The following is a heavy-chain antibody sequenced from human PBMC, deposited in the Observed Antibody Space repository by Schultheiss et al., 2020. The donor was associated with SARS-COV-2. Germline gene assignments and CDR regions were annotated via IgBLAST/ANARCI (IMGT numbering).Heavy chain of an antibody. J-gene: IGHJ4*02. Sequence: ASVKVSCKASGYTFTSYGISWVRQAPGQGLEWMGWVSAYNGNTNYAQKFQGRVTMTRDTSTSTVYMELSSLRSEDTAVYYCARWVEMATIPYFDYWGQGTLVTVSS. CDR2: VSAYNGNT. CDR1: GYTFTSYG. D-gene: IGHD5-24*01. CDR3: ARWVEMATIPYFDY. V-gene: IGHV1-18*01.